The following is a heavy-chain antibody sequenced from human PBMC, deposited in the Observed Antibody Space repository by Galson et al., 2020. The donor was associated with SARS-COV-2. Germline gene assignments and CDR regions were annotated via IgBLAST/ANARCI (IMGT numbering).Heavy chain of an antibody. CDR1: GFTFSSYW. V-gene: IGHV3-7*03. CDR2: IKQDGSEK. Sequence: GESLKISCAASGFTFSSYWMSWVRQAPGKGLEWVANIKQDGSEKYYVDSVKGRFTISRDNAKNSLYLQMNSLRAEDTAVYYCARGGGGNSHYYYYYMDVWGRGTKVTVSS. CDR3: ARGGGGNSHYYYYYMDV. D-gene: IGHD2-21*02. J-gene: IGHJ6*03.